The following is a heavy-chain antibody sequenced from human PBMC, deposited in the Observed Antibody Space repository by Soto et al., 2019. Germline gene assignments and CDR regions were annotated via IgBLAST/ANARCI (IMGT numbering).Heavy chain of an antibody. CDR2: ITYDGRKK. V-gene: IGHV3-30*18. D-gene: IGHD3-22*01. Sequence: QVQLVESGGGVVQPGRSLRLSCVGSEFTFSRHGMHWVRQAPGKGLEWVAVITYDGRKKYYADSVKGRFTISRDNSQNTLDLQLNSLRPEDTAVYYCAKDRYYDSFAFDYWGQGSLVTVSS. J-gene: IGHJ4*02. CDR1: EFTFSRHG. CDR3: AKDRYYDSFAFDY.